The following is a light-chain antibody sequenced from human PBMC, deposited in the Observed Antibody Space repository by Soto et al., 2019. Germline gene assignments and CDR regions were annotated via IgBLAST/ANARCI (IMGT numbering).Light chain of an antibody. J-gene: IGKJ2*01. CDR2: GAS. V-gene: IGKV1-39*01. CDR1: QTIGSL. Sequence: IQMTKSPSSLSASVGDRLTITCRASQTIGSLLSWYQQIPGQAPKLLIRGASNLQSGVPSRFSGSGSGTEFTLTISSLQPEDFATYYCLQTYSHPVFTFGQGTKVEIK. CDR3: LQTYSHPVFT.